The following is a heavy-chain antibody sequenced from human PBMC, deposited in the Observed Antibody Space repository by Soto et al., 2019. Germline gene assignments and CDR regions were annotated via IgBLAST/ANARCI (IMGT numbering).Heavy chain of an antibody. CDR3: TTRGALGY. J-gene: IGHJ4*02. V-gene: IGHV3-15*07. CDR1: DLSFSNAY. D-gene: IGHD2-15*01. Sequence: EVQLVESGGGLVKPGESLRLSCAASDLSFSNAYINWVRQAPGKGLEWVGRIKSKTDGGTIDYAAPVKGRFIISRDDSSKTVYLQMNSLKTEDTAVYYCTTRGALGYWGQGTLVTVSS. CDR2: IKSKTDGGTI.